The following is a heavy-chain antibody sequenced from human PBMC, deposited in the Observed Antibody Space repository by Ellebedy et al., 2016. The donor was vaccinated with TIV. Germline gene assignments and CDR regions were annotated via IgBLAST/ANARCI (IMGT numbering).Heavy chain of an antibody. CDR3: AREMTVSGITSLDY. CDR2: IIPIFGTA. J-gene: IGHJ4*02. Sequence: SVKVSXXASGGTFSSYAISWVRQAPGQGLEWMGGIIPIFGTANYAQKFQGRVTITADESTSTAYMELSSLRSEDTAVYYCAREMTVSGITSLDYWGQGTLVTVSS. D-gene: IGHD6-19*01. CDR1: GGTFSSYA. V-gene: IGHV1-69*13.